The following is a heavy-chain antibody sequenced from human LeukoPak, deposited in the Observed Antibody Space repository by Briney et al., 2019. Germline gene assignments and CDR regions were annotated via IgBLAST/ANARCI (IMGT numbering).Heavy chain of an antibody. J-gene: IGHJ3*02. D-gene: IGHD3-3*01. CDR2: INPNSGGT. CDR1: GYTFTGYY. V-gene: IGHV1-2*02. Sequence: ASVKVSCKASGYTFTGYYMHWVRQAPGQGLEWMGWINPNSGGTNYAQKFQGRVTMTRDTSISTAYMELSRLRSDDTAVYYCARSSYDFWTIGAFDIWGQETMVTVSS. CDR3: ARSSYDFWTIGAFDI.